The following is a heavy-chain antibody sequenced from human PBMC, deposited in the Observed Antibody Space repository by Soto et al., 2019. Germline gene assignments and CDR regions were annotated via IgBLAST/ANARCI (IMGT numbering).Heavy chain of an antibody. CDR3: ARRMMIAAAGKYYYGMDV. V-gene: IGHV1-69*13. J-gene: IGHJ6*02. CDR1: GGTFSSYA. D-gene: IGHD6-13*01. Sequence: SVKVSCKDSGGTFSSYAISWVRPAPGQGLEWMGGIIPIFGTANYAQKFQGRVTITADESTSTAYMELSSLRSEDTAVYYCARRMMIAAAGKYYYGMDVWGQGTTVTVSS. CDR2: IIPIFGTA.